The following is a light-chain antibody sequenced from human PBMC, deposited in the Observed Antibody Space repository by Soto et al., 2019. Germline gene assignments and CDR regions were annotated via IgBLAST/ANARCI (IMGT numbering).Light chain of an antibody. Sequence: DIQMTQSPSSLSASVGDSVTLNCRASQSIDTYLNWYQQKPGRAPRLLIYGATNLQSGVPSRFSGSGSGTDFTLTISSLQPEDFAVYYCQPSYDTPPLFTFGLGTKVDIQ. CDR2: GAT. CDR1: QSIDTY. J-gene: IGKJ3*01. V-gene: IGKV1-39*01. CDR3: QPSYDTPPLFT.